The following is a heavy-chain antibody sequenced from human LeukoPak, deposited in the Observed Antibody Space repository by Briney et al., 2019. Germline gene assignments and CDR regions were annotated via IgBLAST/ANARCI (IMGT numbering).Heavy chain of an antibody. CDR1: GVSIRSGSYY. CDR3: ARSPYDILTGYYDAFDY. D-gene: IGHD3-9*01. Sequence: SETLSLTCTVSGVSIRSGSYYWSWIRQPAGKGLEWIGRIYTSGSTNYNPSLKSRVTISVDTFKNQFSLKLSSVTAADTAVYYCARSPYDILTGYYDAFDYWGQGTLVTVSS. CDR2: IYTSGST. J-gene: IGHJ4*02. V-gene: IGHV4-61*02.